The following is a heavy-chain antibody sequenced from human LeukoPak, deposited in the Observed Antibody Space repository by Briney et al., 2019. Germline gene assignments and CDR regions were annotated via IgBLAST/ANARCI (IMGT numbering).Heavy chain of an antibody. D-gene: IGHD3-10*01. J-gene: IGHJ4*02. CDR1: GFTFSSYS. V-gene: IGHV3-21*01. CDR2: IISSSSYI. CDR3: AKVAKYYYGSETYYFFEH. Sequence: GGSLRLSSAASGFTFSSYSMNWVRQAPGKGLEWVSSIISSSSYIYYADSVKGRFTISRDNAKNSLYLQMNSLRVEDTAVYYCAKVAKYYYGSETYYFFEHWGQGTPVTASS.